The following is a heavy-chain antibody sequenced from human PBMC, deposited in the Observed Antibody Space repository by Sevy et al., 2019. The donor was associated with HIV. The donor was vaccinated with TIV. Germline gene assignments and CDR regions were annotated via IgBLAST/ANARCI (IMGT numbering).Heavy chain of an antibody. J-gene: IGHJ6*02. Sequence: GGSLRLSCAASGFTFSNYAMSWVRQAPGKGLEWVSAISGSGGSTYYGDSVNGRFTISRDNSKNTLYLQMNSLRAEDTAGYYCAKDPLIFGVVTGGMDVWGQGTTVTVSS. CDR1: GFTFSNYA. V-gene: IGHV3-23*01. CDR3: AKDPLIFGVVTGGMDV. D-gene: IGHD3-3*01. CDR2: ISGSGGST.